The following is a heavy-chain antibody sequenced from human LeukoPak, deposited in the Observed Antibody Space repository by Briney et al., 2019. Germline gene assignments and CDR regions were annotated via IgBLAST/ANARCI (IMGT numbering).Heavy chain of an antibody. V-gene: IGHV3-30*02. CDR1: GFTFSSYG. CDR2: IRYEGSNK. CDR3: AKGDRGYSYGCSLDY. D-gene: IGHD5-18*01. J-gene: IGHJ4*02. Sequence: GGSLRLSCAASGFTFSSYGMHWVRQAPGKGLEWMAFIRYEGSNKYYADSVKGRFTISRDNSKNTLYLQMNSLRAEDTAVYYCAKGDRGYSYGCSLDYWGQGTLVTVSS.